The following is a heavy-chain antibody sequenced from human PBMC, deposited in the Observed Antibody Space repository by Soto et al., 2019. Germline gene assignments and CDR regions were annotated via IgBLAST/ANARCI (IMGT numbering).Heavy chain of an antibody. CDR2: IYWNDDK. CDR1: GFSLSTSGVG. J-gene: IGHJ6*02. V-gene: IGHV2-5*01. CDR3: AHRGAGYGYYYYYGMDV. D-gene: IGHD5-12*01. Sequence: SGPTLVNPTQTLTLTCTFSGFSLSTSGVGVGWIRQPPGKALEWLALIYWNDDKRYSPSLKSRLTITKDTSKNQVVLTMTNMDPVDTAKYYCAHRGAGYGYYYYYGMDVWGQGTTVTVSS.